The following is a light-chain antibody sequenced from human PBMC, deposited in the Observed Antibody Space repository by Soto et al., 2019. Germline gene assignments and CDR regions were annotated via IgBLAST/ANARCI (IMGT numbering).Light chain of an antibody. CDR2: DAS. CDR3: QHYNSYPWT. CDR1: QSISSW. Sequence: DIQMTQSPSTLSASVGDRVTITCRASQSISSWLAWYQQKPGKAPKLLTYDASSLEGGVPSRFSGSGSGTEFTLTISSLQPDDFAAYFCQHYNSYPWTFGQGTKVEIK. V-gene: IGKV1-5*01. J-gene: IGKJ1*01.